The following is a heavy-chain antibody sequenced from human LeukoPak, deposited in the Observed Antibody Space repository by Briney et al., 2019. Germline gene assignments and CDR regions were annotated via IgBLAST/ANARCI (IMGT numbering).Heavy chain of an antibody. J-gene: IGHJ1*01. CDR2: IKSDGST. CDR1: GVTFSTYW. CDR3: ARAPSEIGGYYPEYFRH. D-gene: IGHD3-22*01. Sequence: GGSLRLSCAASGVTFSTYWMHWVRQAPGKGLVWVSRIKSDGSTNYADSVRGRFTISRDNAKNTVSLQMNSLRPEDTGVYYCARAPSEIGGYYPEYFRHWGQGTLVTVSS. V-gene: IGHV3-74*01.